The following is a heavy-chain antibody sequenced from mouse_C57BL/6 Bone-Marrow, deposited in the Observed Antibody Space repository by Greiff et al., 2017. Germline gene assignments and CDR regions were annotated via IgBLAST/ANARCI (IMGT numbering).Heavy chain of an antibody. Sequence: EVQLQQSGTVLARPGASVKMSCKTSGYTFTSYWMHWVKQRPGQGLEWIGAIYPGNSDTSYNQKFKGKAKLTAVTSASTAYMALSSLTNEDSAVYYCTRRDYYVPSWFAYWGQGTLVTVSA. J-gene: IGHJ3*01. D-gene: IGHD1-1*01. V-gene: IGHV1-5*01. CDR1: GYTFTSYW. CDR2: IYPGNSDT. CDR3: TRRDYYVPSWFAY.